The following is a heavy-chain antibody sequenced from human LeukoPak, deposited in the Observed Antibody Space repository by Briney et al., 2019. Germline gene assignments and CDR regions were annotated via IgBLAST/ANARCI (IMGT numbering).Heavy chain of an antibody. CDR1: GDTFSSYA. V-gene: IGHV1-69*04. J-gene: IGHJ6*02. CDR3: ARGSEFHGMDV. CDR2: IIPILGIA. D-gene: IGHD2-21*01. Sequence: SVKVSCKASGDTFSSYALIWVRRAPGQGLEWMGRIIPILGIANSAQKFQGRATFTADKSTSTAYMDLSSLRSEDTAVYYCARGSEFHGMDVWGQGTTVTVSS.